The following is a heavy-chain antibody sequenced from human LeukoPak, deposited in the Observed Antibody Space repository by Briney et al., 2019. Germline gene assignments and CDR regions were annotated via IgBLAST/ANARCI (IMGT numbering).Heavy chain of an antibody. V-gene: IGHV4-39*01. Sequence: SETLSLTCAVSGGSISSGGYSWSWIRQPPGKGLEWIGSMYYSGTTYYNPSLKSRVTISVDTSKNQFSLKLSSVTAADTAVYYCARHRYRSGSDWIDPWGQGTLVTVSS. J-gene: IGHJ5*02. CDR3: ARHRYRSGSDWIDP. CDR2: MYYSGTT. D-gene: IGHD1-26*01. CDR1: GGSISSGGYS.